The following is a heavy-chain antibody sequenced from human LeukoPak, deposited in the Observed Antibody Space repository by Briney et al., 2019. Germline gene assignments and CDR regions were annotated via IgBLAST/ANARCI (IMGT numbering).Heavy chain of an antibody. D-gene: IGHD3-22*01. CDR1: GGSISSSSYY. J-gene: IGHJ4*02. CDR2: IHYSGST. V-gene: IGHV4-39*01. CDR3: ARQNQNYYDRSPCFGY. Sequence: SETLSLTCTVSGGSISSSSYYWGWIRQPPGQGLEWIGSIHYSGSTYYNPSLKSRVIVSVDTSKNQFSLRLTSVTAADTAVYYCARQNQNYYDRSPCFGYWGQGTLVTVSS.